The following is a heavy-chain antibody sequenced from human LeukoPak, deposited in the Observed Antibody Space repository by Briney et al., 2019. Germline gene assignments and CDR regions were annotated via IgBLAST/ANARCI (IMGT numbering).Heavy chain of an antibody. CDR1: GYSFSAYW. CDR2: IDPSDSHI. CDR3: ASVYAGDFDY. Sequence: GESLKISCQGSGYSFSAYWITWVRQMPGKGLEWMGRIDPSDSHINYSASFQGHVTISVDKSISTAYLQWSSLKASDTAMYYYASVYAGDFDYWGQGTLVTVSS. J-gene: IGHJ4*02. V-gene: IGHV5-10-1*01. D-gene: IGHD2-8*01.